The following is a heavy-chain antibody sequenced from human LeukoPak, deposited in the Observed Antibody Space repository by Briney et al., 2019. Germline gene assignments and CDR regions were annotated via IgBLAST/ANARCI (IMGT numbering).Heavy chain of an antibody. V-gene: IGHV4-39*01. CDR2: VYSTGSTT. CDR1: GGSISSSSNY. D-gene: IGHD5-24*01. Sequence: SETLSLTCTVSGGSISSSSNYWGWVRQPPGKGLEWIGTVYSTGSTTYSNPSLKSRVTISVDTSKNQFSLKLSSATAADTAVYYCARHEEEDGYNAKTIDYWGQGTLVTVSS. J-gene: IGHJ4*02. CDR3: ARHEEEDGYNAKTIDY.